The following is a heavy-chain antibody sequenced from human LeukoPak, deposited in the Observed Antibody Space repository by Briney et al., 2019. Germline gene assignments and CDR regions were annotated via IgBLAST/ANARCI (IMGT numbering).Heavy chain of an antibody. V-gene: IGHV4-59*01. Sequence: SETLSLTCTVSGGSISSYYGSGIRQPPGKGLEWIGYIYYSGSTNYNPSLKSRVTISVDTSKNQFSLKLSSVTAADTAVYYCARDLRGGYEAYGMDVWGQGTTVTVSS. J-gene: IGHJ6*02. CDR1: GGSISSYY. CDR2: IYYSGST. CDR3: ARDLRGGYEAYGMDV. D-gene: IGHD5-12*01.